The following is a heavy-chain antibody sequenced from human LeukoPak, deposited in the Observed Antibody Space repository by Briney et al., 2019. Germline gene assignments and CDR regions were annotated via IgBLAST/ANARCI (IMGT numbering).Heavy chain of an antibody. CDR3: ASGGAYFDY. J-gene: IGHJ4*02. V-gene: IGHV3-72*01. Sequence: GGSLRLSCAVSGISFSDHYMDWLRQAPGKGLEWVGRTRNKANSYTTEYAASVRGRFTISRDDSKNSMYLQMNSLKTEDTAVYYCASGGAYFDYWGQGTLVTVSS. D-gene: IGHD3-16*01. CDR1: GISFSDHY. CDR2: TRNKANSYTT.